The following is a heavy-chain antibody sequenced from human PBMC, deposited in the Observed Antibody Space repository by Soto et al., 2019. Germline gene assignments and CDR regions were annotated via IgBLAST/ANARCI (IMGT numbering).Heavy chain of an antibody. D-gene: IGHD1-1*01. CDR2: VNGGTGQT. Sequence: ASVKVSCKASGYTFTTHAMHWVRQAPGQSLEWMGWVNGGTGQTKHSQRFQGRVNITRDTSASTAYMELSSLRSEDTAVYYCARGKGMEENYYYYGLDIWGQGTTVTVSS. CDR3: ARGKGMEENYYYYGLDI. V-gene: IGHV1-3*01. CDR1: GYTFTTHA. J-gene: IGHJ6*02.